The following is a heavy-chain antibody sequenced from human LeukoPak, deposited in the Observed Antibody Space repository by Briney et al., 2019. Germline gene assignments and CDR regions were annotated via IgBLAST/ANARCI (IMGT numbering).Heavy chain of an antibody. CDR2: FDPEDGET. J-gene: IGHJ6*03. Sequence: ASVKVSCKVSGYTLTELSMHWVRQAPGKGLEWMGGFDPEDGETIYAQKFQGRVTMTTDTSTSTAYMELRSLRSDDTAVYYCARDIYSSGWYKRRALGDYMDVWGKGTTVTISS. CDR3: ARDIYSSGWYKRRALGDYMDV. V-gene: IGHV1-24*01. CDR1: GYTLTELS. D-gene: IGHD6-19*01.